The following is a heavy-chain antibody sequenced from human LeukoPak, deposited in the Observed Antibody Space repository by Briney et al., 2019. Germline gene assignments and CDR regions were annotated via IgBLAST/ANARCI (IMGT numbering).Heavy chain of an antibody. CDR2: INPDSGGT. D-gene: IGHD2-2*01. CDR3: AREEYGFDP. J-gene: IGHJ5*02. V-gene: IGHV1-2*02. Sequence: GASVKVSCKASGYTFKGYYMHWVRQAPGQGLEWLGRINPDSGGTNYAQKFQGRVTMTRDTSIHTAYMELSRLRSDDTAVYYCAREEYGFDPWGQGTLVTVSS. CDR1: GYTFKGYY.